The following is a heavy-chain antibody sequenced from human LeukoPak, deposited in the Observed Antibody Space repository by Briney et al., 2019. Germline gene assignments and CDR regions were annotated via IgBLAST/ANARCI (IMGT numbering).Heavy chain of an antibody. CDR1: GGSISSYY. CDR2: IYYSGST. Sequence: SETLSLTCTVSGGSISSYYWSWIRRPPGKGLEWIGYIYYSGSTNYNPSLKSRVTISVDTSKNQFSLKLSSVTDADTAVYYCARGVRYYYDSSGYTDWGQGTLVTVSS. CDR3: ARGVRYYYDSSGYTD. J-gene: IGHJ4*02. V-gene: IGHV4-59*01. D-gene: IGHD3-22*01.